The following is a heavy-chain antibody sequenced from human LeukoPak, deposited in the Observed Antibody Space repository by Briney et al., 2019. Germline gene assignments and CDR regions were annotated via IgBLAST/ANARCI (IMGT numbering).Heavy chain of an antibody. CDR1: GFTFSSYA. D-gene: IGHD6-13*01. CDR2: ISYDGSNK. J-gene: IGHJ5*02. V-gene: IGHV3-30*04. CDR3: ASYSSSWYGNWFDP. Sequence: GRSLRLSCAASGFTFSSYAMHWVRQAPGKGLEWVAVISYDGSNKYYADSVKGRFTISRDNSKNTLYLQTNSLRAEDTAVYYCASYSSSWYGNWFDPWGQGTLVTVSS.